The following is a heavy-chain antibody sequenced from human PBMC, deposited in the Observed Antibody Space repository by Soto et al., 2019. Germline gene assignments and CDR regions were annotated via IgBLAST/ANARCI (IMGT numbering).Heavy chain of an antibody. J-gene: IGHJ6*02. CDR2: ISYDGSNK. CDR3: AKDDPPWRQPGYYYYGMDV. V-gene: IGHV3-30*18. Sequence: PGGSLRLSCAASGFTFSSYGMHWVRQAPGKGLEWVAVISYDGSNKYYADSVKGRFTISRDNSKNTLYLQMNSLRAEDTAVYYCAKDDPPWRQPGYYYYGMDVWGQGTTVTVSS. CDR1: GFTFSSYG. D-gene: IGHD1-1*01.